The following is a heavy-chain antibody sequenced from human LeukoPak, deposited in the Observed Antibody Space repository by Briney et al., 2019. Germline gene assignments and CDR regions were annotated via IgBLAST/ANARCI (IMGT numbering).Heavy chain of an antibody. V-gene: IGHV3-23*01. Sequence: GGTLTLSCAASGFTFSSFAMSWLRQAPGKGLEWISAISGSGGSKDYEDSVRGRFTISSDNTKNTLDLQMTSLRAEDTAVYYCAKDHAIVRMVYATPGEYYGMDVWGQGTTVTVSS. D-gene: IGHD2-8*01. CDR2: ISGSGGSK. J-gene: IGHJ6*02. CDR3: AKDHAIVRMVYATPGEYYGMDV. CDR1: GFTFSSFA.